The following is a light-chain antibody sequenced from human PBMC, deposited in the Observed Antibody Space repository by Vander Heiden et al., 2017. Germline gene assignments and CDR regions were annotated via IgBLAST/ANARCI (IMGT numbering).Light chain of an antibody. Sequence: HSALAQPPSVSGAPGQRVTISCTGSSSNIGAGYDVHWYRQLPGTPPKPLIYDNWRRPSGVPDRISGSKSGTSASLAITGLQAEDEADYYCQSYDSSLSASVFGGGTKLTVL. J-gene: IGLJ3*02. V-gene: IGLV1-40*01. CDR2: DNW. CDR1: SSNIGAGYD. CDR3: QSYDSSLSASV.